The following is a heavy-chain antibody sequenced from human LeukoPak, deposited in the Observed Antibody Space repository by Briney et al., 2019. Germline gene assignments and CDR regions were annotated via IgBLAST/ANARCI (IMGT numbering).Heavy chain of an antibody. CDR1: GGSISSSSYY. CDR3: ARDRRFSTLNDAFDF. J-gene: IGHJ3*01. D-gene: IGHD3-3*01. Sequence: SETLSLTCTVSGGSISSSSYYWSWIRQPAGKGLEWIGRIYTSGSTNYNPSLKNRVTMSVDMSKNEFSLNLSSVTAADTAVYYCARDRRFSTLNDAFDFWGQGTVVTVSS. CDR2: IYTSGST. V-gene: IGHV4-61*02.